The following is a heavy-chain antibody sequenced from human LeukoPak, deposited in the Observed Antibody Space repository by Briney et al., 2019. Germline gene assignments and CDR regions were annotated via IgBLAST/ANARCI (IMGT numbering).Heavy chain of an antibody. J-gene: IGHJ5*02. V-gene: IGHV4-34*01. Sequence: PSETLSLTCAVYGGSFSGYYWSWIRQPPGKGLEWIGEINHSGSTNYNPSLKSRVTISVDTSKNQFSLKLSSVTAADTAVYYCARGGITGFDPWGQGTLVTVSS. D-gene: IGHD1-14*01. CDR3: ARGGITGFDP. CDR2: INHSGST. CDR1: GGSFSGYY.